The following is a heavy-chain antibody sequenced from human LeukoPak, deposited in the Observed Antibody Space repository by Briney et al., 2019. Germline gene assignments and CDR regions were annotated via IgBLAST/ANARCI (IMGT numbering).Heavy chain of an antibody. D-gene: IGHD1-14*01. CDR3: ARQRDRYYFDY. CDR1: GFTVNSNH. CDR2: FYSGGST. J-gene: IGHJ4*02. V-gene: IGHV3-66*02. Sequence: PGGSLGLSCAASGFTVNSNHMSWIRQAPGKGLEWVSVFYSGGSTYYADSVKGRFTISRDNSKNTLYLQMNSLRAEDTAVYYCARQRDRYYFDYWGQGTLVTVSS.